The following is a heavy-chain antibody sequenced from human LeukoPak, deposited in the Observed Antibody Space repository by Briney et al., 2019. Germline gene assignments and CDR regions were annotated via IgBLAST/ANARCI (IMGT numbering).Heavy chain of an antibody. CDR1: GFTFGDYY. CDR2: ISSSGNSI. V-gene: IGHV3-11*04. J-gene: IGHJ4*02. D-gene: IGHD6-13*01. Sequence: PGGSLRLSCAASGFTFGDYYMSWIRQAPGKGLEWVSYISSSGNSISYADSVKGRFTISRDNAKNSLFLQMNTLRAEDAAVYYSARDQLSIAGTGIDYWGQGTLVTVSS. CDR3: ARDQLSIAGTGIDY.